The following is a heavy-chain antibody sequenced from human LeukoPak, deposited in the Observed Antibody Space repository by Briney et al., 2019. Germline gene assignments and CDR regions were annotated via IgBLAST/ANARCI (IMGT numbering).Heavy chain of an antibody. CDR2: ISGDGGSI. D-gene: IGHD2-15*01. V-gene: IGHV3-23*01. J-gene: IGHJ4*02. CDR1: GFTFSNYA. CDR3: ATNRRYCSGGSCYGDY. Sequence: GGSLRLSCAASGFTFSNYAMSWVRQAPRKGLEWVSSISGDGGSIYYADSVKGRFTISRDNSKNTLYLQMNSLRAEDTAIYYCATNRRYCSGGSCYGDYWGQGTLVTVSS.